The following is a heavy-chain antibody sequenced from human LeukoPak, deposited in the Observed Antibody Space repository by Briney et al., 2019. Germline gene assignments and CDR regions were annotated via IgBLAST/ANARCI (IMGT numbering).Heavy chain of an antibody. D-gene: IGHD2-2*01. CDR2: ISAYNGNT. J-gene: IGHJ5*02. Sequence: ASVKVSCTASGYTFTSYGISWVRQAPGQGLEWMGWISAYNGNTNYAQKLQGRVTMTTDTSTSTAYMELRSLRSDDTAVYYCARDVVVPAADWGPNWFDPWGQGTLVTVSS. CDR1: GYTFTSYG. CDR3: ARDVVVPAADWGPNWFDP. V-gene: IGHV1-18*01.